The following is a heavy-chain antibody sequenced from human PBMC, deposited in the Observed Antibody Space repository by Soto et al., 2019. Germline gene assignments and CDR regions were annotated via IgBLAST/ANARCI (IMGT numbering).Heavy chain of an antibody. J-gene: IGHJ6*02. CDR2: IIPILGIA. D-gene: IGHD3-10*01. V-gene: IGHV1-69*02. CDR3: ARFRGSYGMDV. Sequence: QVQLVQSGAEVKKPGSSVKVSCKASGGTFSSYTISWVRQAPGQGLEWMGRIIPILGIANYAQKFQGRVTITADKYTSTAYIELSSLRSEDTAVYYCARFRGSYGMDVWGQGTTVTVSS. CDR1: GGTFSSYT.